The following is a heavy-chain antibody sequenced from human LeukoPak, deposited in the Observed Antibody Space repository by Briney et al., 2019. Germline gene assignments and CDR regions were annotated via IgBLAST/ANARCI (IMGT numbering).Heavy chain of an antibody. V-gene: IGHV3-7*01. Sequence: GGSLRLACVASGFTFGGDWMSWVRQAPGKGLEWVDNIKPDGTEKYYVDSVKGRFTISRDNAKKSLYLQLHSLRAEDTAVYYCVRYYDPPVGDYFDIWGPGTMVTVSS. J-gene: IGHJ3*02. CDR2: IKPDGTEK. D-gene: IGHD3-22*01. CDR1: GFTFGGDW. CDR3: VRYYDPPVGDYFDI.